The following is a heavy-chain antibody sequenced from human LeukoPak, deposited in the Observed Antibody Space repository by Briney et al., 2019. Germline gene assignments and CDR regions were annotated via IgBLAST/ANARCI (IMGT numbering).Heavy chain of an antibody. Sequence: GGSLRLSCAASGFTVSSQYMSWVRQAPGKGLEWVSVISSDENNKYYADSVKGRFTISRDNSKNTLYLQMSSLRPEDTAVYYCAKEGRWLQLGGAFDIWGQGTMVTVSS. CDR2: ISSDENNK. CDR1: GFTVSSQY. V-gene: IGHV3-30*18. J-gene: IGHJ3*02. D-gene: IGHD5-24*01. CDR3: AKEGRWLQLGGAFDI.